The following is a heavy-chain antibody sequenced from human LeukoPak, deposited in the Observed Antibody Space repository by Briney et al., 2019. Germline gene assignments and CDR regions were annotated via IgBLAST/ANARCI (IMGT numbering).Heavy chain of an antibody. J-gene: IGHJ4*02. Sequence: GGALRLSCSASGFTFSSYVMHWVRQAPGKGLEWVATISYDENNIYYPDSVKGRFTISRDNSKDTLFLQMNSLKIEDTAIYYCEASWHYWGQGTLVTVSS. D-gene: IGHD1-26*01. V-gene: IGHV3-30*03. CDR3: EASWHY. CDR2: ISYDENNI. CDR1: GFTFSSYV.